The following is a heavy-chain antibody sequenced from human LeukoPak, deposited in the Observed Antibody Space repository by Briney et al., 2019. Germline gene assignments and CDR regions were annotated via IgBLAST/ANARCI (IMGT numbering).Heavy chain of an antibody. CDR2: IIPIFGTA. CDR1: GGTFSSYA. J-gene: IGHJ4*02. D-gene: IGHD2-15*01. Sequence: SVKVSCKASGGTFSSYAISWVRQAPGQGLEWMGRIIPIFGTANYAQKFQGRVTITTDESTSTAYMELSSLRSEDTAVYYCARHVGNDYADYWGQGTLISVSS. V-gene: IGHV1-69*05. CDR3: ARHVGNDYADY.